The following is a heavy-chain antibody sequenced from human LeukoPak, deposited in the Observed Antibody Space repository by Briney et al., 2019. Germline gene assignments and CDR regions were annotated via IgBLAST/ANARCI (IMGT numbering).Heavy chain of an antibody. J-gene: IGHJ4*02. D-gene: IGHD3-22*01. CDR2: ISWDGTT. Sequence: GGSLRLSCVASGFTFEDYTMHWVRQAPGKTLEWVSLISWDGTTYYTDSVKGRFTIYRDNSKNSLYLQMDTLRSEDTAFYYCVKDLSYESSGHVLEYWGQGTLVTVSS. V-gene: IGHV3-43*01. CDR1: GFTFEDYT. CDR3: VKDLSYESSGHVLEY.